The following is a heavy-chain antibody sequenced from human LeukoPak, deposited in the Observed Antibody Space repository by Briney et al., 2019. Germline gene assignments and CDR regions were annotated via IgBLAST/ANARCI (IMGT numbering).Heavy chain of an antibody. V-gene: IGHV4-59*01. CDR2: IYYSGST. D-gene: IGHD6-13*01. CDR1: GGSISGYY. J-gene: IGHJ5*02. CDR3: ARGCSAGTPHNWFDP. Sequence: SETLSLTCTVSGGSISGYYWSWIRQPPGKGLEWIGYIYYSGSTNYNPSLKSRVTISVDTSKNQFSLKLSSATAADTAVYYCARGCSAGTPHNWFDPWGQGTLVTVSS.